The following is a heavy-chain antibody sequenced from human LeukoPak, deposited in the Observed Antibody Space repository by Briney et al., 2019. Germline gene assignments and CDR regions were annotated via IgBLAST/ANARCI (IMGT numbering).Heavy chain of an antibody. V-gene: IGHV1-69*13. CDR1: GGTFSSYA. Sequence: GASVKVSCKASGGTFSSYAISWVRQAPGQGLEWMGGIIPIFGTANYAQKFQGRVTITADESTSTAYMELSSLRSEDTAVYYCATAGGGWIGYYYFDYWGQGTLVTVSS. J-gene: IGHJ4*02. CDR3: ATAGGGWIGYYYFDY. CDR2: IIPIFGTA. D-gene: IGHD3-3*01.